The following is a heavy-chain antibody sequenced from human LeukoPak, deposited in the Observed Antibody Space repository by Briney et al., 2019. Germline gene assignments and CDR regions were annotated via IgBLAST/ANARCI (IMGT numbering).Heavy chain of an antibody. Sequence: ASVKVSCKTSGYTFTSYDINWVRQATGQGLEWMGWMNPNSGNTGNAQKFQGRVTMTRNTSISTAYMELSSLRSEDTAVYYCARASHLGVRGLLQEWGQGTLVTVSS. CDR1: GYTFTSYD. V-gene: IGHV1-8*01. CDR3: ARASHLGVRGLLQE. J-gene: IGHJ4*02. CDR2: MNPNSGNT. D-gene: IGHD3-10*02.